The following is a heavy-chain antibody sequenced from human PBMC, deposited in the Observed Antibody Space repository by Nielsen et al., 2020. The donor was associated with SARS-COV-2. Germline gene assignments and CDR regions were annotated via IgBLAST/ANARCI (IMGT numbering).Heavy chain of an antibody. CDR2: ISSSSSYI. D-gene: IGHD6-6*01. CDR1: GFTFSSYS. Sequence: GESLKISCAAPGFTFSSYSMNWVRQAPGKGLEWVSSISSSSSYIYYADSVKGRFTISRDNAKNSLYLQMNSLRAEDTAVYYCARDRFGIAARPGGYGMDVWGQGTTVTVSS. CDR3: ARDRFGIAARPGGYGMDV. V-gene: IGHV3-21*01. J-gene: IGHJ6*02.